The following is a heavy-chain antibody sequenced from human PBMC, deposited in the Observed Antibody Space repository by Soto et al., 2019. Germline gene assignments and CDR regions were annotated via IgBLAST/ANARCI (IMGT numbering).Heavy chain of an antibody. V-gene: IGHV3-30*18. D-gene: IGHD1-26*01. CDR1: GFTFSSYG. J-gene: IGHJ6*02. CDR2: ISYDGSNK. Sequence: GGSLRLSCAASGFTFSSYGMHWVRQAPGKGLEWVAVISYDGSNKYYADSVKGRFTISRDNSKNTLYLQMNSLRAEDTAVYYCAKVNLEWETNPYGMDVWGQGTTVTVSS. CDR3: AKVNLEWETNPYGMDV.